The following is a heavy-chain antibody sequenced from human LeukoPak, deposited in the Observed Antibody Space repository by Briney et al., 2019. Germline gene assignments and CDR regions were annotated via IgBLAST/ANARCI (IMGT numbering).Heavy chain of an antibody. CDR1: GFTFSTYA. V-gene: IGHV3-23*01. D-gene: IGHD6-13*01. Sequence: GGSLRLSCAASGFTFSTYAMSWVRQAPGKGLEWVAVISNSGESTSYADSVKGRFTISRDNSRNTLFLQMNSLRAEDTAVYYCAKDLLSQQVARCFDYWGQGTLVTVSS. CDR2: ISNSGEST. CDR3: AKDLLSQQVARCFDY. J-gene: IGHJ4*02.